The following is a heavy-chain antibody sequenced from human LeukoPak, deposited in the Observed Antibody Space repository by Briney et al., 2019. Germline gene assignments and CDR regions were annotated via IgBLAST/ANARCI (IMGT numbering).Heavy chain of an antibody. CDR1: GFTFSSYG. CDR2: ISGSGGST. D-gene: IGHD2-2*01. J-gene: IGHJ6*03. V-gene: IGHV3-23*01. Sequence: GGSLRLSCAASGFTFSSYGMSWVRQAPGKGLEWVSAISGSGGSTYYADSVKGRFTISRDNSKNTLYLQMNSLRAEDTAVYYCAKLDVPAAISYSDYYYYYYMDVWGKGTTVTISS. CDR3: AKLDVPAAISYSDYYYYYYMDV.